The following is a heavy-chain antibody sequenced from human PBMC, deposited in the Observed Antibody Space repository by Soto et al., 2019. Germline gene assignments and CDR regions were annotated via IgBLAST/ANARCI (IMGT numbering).Heavy chain of an antibody. V-gene: IGHV1-18*01. CDR2: INAYNGNT. Sequence: QVQLVQSGAEGKKPGASVKVSCKASCYTFTSYAFSWVRQAPGQGPEWMGWINAYNGNTKYAQKLQGRVTMTTDTSTSTAYMELRSLRSDDTAVYYCARDEPPGDVWGQGTTVTVSS. CDR1: CYTFTSYA. CDR3: ARDEPPGDV. J-gene: IGHJ6*02.